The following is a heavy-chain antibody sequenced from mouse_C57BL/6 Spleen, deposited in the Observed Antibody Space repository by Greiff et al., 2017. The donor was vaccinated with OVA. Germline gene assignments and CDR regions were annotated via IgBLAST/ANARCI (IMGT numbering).Heavy chain of an antibody. CDR2: ISSGSSTI. CDR1: GFTFSDYG. V-gene: IGHV5-17*01. J-gene: IGHJ2*01. D-gene: IGHD1-1*01. CDR3: AIHYYGSSLGY. Sequence: EVQLQESGGGLVKPGGSLKLSCAASGFTFSDYGMHWVRQAPEKGLEWVAYISSGSSTIYYADTVKGRFTISRDNAKNTLFLQMTSLRSEDTAMYYCAIHYYGSSLGYWGQGTTLTVSS.